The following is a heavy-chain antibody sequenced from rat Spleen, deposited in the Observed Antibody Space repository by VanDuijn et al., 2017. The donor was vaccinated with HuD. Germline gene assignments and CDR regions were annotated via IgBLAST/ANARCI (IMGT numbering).Heavy chain of an antibody. CDR3: ACVNYPGHQYFDY. V-gene: IGHV6-6*01. D-gene: IGHD1-4*01. J-gene: IGHJ2*01. Sequence: EVQVLESGGGLVQPGNSLKLSCATSGFTFSTAWMYWYRQFPEKRLEWVARIKAKSNNYATDYTESVKGRFTISRDDSKSSIYLQMNNLKEEDTAIDYCACVNYPGHQYFDYWGQGVMVTVSS. CDR1: GFTFSTAW. CDR2: IKAKSNNYAT.